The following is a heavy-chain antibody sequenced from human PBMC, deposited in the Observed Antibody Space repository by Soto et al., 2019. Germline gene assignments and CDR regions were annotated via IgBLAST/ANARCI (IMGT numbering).Heavy chain of an antibody. CDR3: ARGYVDIVATIIAFDP. CDR1: GVSVSSSSYY. J-gene: IGHJ5*02. D-gene: IGHD5-12*01. V-gene: IGHV4-61*05. CDR2: IYYSGST. Sequence: SETLSLTCTVSGVSVSSSSYYWGWVRQPPGKGLEWIGYIYYSGSTYYNPSLKSRVTISVDKSKNQFSLKLSSVTAADTAVYYCARGYVDIVATIIAFDPWGQGTLVTVSS.